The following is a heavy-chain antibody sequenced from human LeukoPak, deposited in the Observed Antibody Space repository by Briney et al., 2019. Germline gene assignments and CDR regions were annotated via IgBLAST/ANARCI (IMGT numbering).Heavy chain of an antibody. J-gene: IGHJ6*03. CDR2: INHSGST. CDR1: GGSISSYY. D-gene: IGHD5-18*01. V-gene: IGHV4-34*01. Sequence: PSETLSLTCTVSGGSISSYYWSWIRQPPGKGLEWIGEINHSGSTNYNPSLKSRVTISVDTSKNQFSLKLNSVTAADTAVYYCARDFADTDTRTADVYYTDVWGKGTTVTVSS. CDR3: ARDFADTDTRTADVYYTDV.